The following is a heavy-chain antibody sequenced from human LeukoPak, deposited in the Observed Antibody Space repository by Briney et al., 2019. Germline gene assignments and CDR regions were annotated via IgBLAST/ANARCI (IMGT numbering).Heavy chain of an antibody. CDR2: IKQDGSEK. D-gene: IGHD3-3*01. CDR3: AREPPSYYDFWSGPGDY. CDR1: GFTLSGYW. V-gene: IGHV3-7*01. J-gene: IGHJ4*02. Sequence: GGSLRLSCAASGFTLSGYWMSWVRQAPGKGLEWVANIKQDGSEKYYVDSVKGRFTISRDNAKNSLYLQMNSLRAEDTAVYYRAREPPSYYDFWSGPGDYWGQGTLVTVSS.